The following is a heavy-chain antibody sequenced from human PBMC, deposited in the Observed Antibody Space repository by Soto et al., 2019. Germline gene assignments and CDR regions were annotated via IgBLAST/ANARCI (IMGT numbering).Heavy chain of an antibody. CDR3: ARERRGRGWLQPPYFDY. CDR1: KFTLNTYW. V-gene: IGHV3-7*03. Sequence: GGSLRLSCAASKFTLNTYWMNWVRQAPGKGLEWVANIDQDGSNKHYVDSVEGRFTISRDNAKKSVFLQMSSLRVEDTAVYYCARERRGRGWLQPPYFDYWGQGSLVTVSS. CDR2: IDQDGSNK. D-gene: IGHD5-12*01. J-gene: IGHJ4*02.